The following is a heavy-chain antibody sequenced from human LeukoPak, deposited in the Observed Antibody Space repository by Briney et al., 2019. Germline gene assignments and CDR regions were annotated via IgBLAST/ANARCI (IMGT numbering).Heavy chain of an antibody. V-gene: IGHV4-38-2*02. CDR3: ASDPNPYCGGACYLGSSV. CDR2: IYHSGST. J-gene: IGHJ4*02. D-gene: IGHD2-21*02. Sequence: PSETLSLTCTVSGYSITSGYYWGWIRQPPGKGLEWIGSIYHSGSTYYNPSLKSRVTISVDPSKNQFSLKLSSVTAADTAVYFCASDPNPYCGGACYLGSSVWGQGTLVTVSS. CDR1: GYSITSGYY.